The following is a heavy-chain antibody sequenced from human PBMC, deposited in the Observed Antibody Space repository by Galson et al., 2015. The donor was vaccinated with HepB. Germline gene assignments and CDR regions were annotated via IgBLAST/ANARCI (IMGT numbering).Heavy chain of an antibody. J-gene: IGHJ6*02. Sequence: SLRLSCAAPGFTFKTYVMRWVRQAPGKGLEWVALISSDESTKYYADSVRSRFTISRDNSKNTLDLQMNSLRAEDTAVYYCVREEGSGSSDYYGMDVWGQGTTVTVSS. D-gene: IGHD3-10*01. V-gene: IGHV3-30*04. CDR1: GFTFKTYV. CDR2: ISSDESTK. CDR3: VREEGSGSSDYYGMDV.